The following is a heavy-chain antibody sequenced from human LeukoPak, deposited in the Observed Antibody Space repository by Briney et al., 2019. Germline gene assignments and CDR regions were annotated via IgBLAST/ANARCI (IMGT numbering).Heavy chain of an antibody. CDR1: GYSISSGYY. CDR3: ARVRGRGTLNKYYFDY. Sequence: SETLSLTCTVSGYSISSGYYWGWIRQPPGKGLEWIGSIYHSGSTYYNPSLKSRVTISVDTSKNQFSLKLSSVTAADTAVYYCARVRGRGTLNKYYFDYWGQGTLVTVSS. D-gene: IGHD1/OR15-1a*01. CDR2: IYHSGST. J-gene: IGHJ4*02. V-gene: IGHV4-38-2*02.